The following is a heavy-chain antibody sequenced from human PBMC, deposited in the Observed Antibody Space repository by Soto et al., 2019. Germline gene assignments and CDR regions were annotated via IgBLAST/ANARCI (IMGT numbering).Heavy chain of an antibody. CDR2: ISSSSSTI. V-gene: IGHV3-48*01. CDR3: TTLYCSGGSCYWDWYFDL. Sequence: GGSLRLSCAASGFTFSSYSMNWVRQAPGKGLEWVSYISSSSSTIYYADSVKGRFTISRDNAKNSLYLQMNSLRAEDTAVYYCTTLYCSGGSCYWDWYFDLWGRGTLVTVSS. J-gene: IGHJ2*01. D-gene: IGHD2-15*01. CDR1: GFTFSSYS.